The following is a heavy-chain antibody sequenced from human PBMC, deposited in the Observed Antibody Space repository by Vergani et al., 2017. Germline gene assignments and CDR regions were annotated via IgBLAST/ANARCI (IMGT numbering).Heavy chain of an antibody. CDR2: IKSKTDGGTT. D-gene: IGHD3-3*01. V-gene: IGHV3-15*01. Sequence: EVQLLESGGGLVQPGGSLRLSCAASGFTFSNAWMSWVRQAPGKGLEWVGRIKSKTDGGTTDYAAPVKGRFTISRDDSKNTLYLQMNSLKTEDTAVYYCTRRLSITIFGVVVVGAFDIWGQGTMVTVSS. CDR1: GFTFSNAW. CDR3: TRRLSITIFGVVVVGAFDI. J-gene: IGHJ3*02.